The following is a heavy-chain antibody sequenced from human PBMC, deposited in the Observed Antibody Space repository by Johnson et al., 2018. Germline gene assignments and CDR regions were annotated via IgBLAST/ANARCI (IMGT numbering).Heavy chain of an antibody. CDR1: GFTFSSYG. D-gene: IGHD6-13*01. J-gene: IGHJ6*02. CDR2: LWYDGSNK. Sequence: QVQLVQSGGGVVQXGRSXRLXCAASGFTFSSYGMHWVRQAPGKGLEWVAVLWYDGSNKYYADSVKGRFTISRNNSKTTLDLQMNSLRAEDTAVYYCARAESSPHYGMDVGGQGTTVTVSS. CDR3: ARAESSPHYGMDV. V-gene: IGHV3-33*01.